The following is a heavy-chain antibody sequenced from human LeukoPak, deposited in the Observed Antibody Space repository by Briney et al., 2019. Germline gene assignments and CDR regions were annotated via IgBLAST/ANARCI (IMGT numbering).Heavy chain of an antibody. V-gene: IGHV3-21*03. Sequence: GGSLRLSCAASGFTSDTYNFNWVRQAPGKGLEWVATIRSYSSYIHYADSVKGRFIISRDDAKKSMYLQMNSLRAEDTAVYYCANAPLRTRPYWGQGTLVTVSS. D-gene: IGHD2-2*01. J-gene: IGHJ4*02. CDR2: IRSYSSYI. CDR1: GFTSDTYN. CDR3: ANAPLRTRPY.